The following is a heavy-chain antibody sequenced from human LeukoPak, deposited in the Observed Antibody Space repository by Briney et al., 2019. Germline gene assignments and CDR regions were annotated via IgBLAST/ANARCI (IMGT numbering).Heavy chain of an antibody. CDR2: ISYDGSNK. D-gene: IGHD1-26*01. J-gene: IGHJ4*02. Sequence: PGGSLRLSCAASGFTFSSYGMHWVRQAPGKGLEWVAVISYDGSNKYYADSVKGRFTISRDNSKNTLYLQMNSLRAEDTAVYYCAKEMWELLPGRFDYWGQGTLVTVSS. V-gene: IGHV3-30*18. CDR3: AKEMWELLPGRFDY. CDR1: GFTFSSYG.